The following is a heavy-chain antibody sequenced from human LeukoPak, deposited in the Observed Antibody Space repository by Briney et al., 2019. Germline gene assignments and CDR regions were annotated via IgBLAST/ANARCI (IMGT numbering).Heavy chain of an antibody. CDR1: GGSISSYY. CDR2: IYTSGST. D-gene: IGHD4/OR15-4a*01. Sequence: SGTLSLTCTVSGGSISSYYWSWIRQPPGKGLEWIGYIYTSGSTNYNPSLKSRVTISVDTSKNQFSLKLSSVTAADTAVYYCARGARLGYYYYYMDVWGKGTTVTVSS. CDR3: ARGARLGYYYYYMDV. V-gene: IGHV4-4*09. J-gene: IGHJ6*03.